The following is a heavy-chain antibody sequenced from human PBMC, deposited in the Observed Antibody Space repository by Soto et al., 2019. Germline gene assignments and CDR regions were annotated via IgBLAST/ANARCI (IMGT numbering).Heavy chain of an antibody. CDR2: IYYSGST. CDR1: GGYISSSSYY. D-gene: IGHD2-2*01. V-gene: IGHV4-39*01. CDR3: ARHRGLGYCSSTSCYLGRMNWFDP. Sequence: SETLSLTCTGSGGYISSSSYYWGWIRQPPGKGLEWIGSIYYSGSTYYNPSLKSRVTISVDTSKNQFSLKLSSVTAADTAVYYCARHRGLGYCSSTSCYLGRMNWFDPWGQGTLVTVS. J-gene: IGHJ5*02.